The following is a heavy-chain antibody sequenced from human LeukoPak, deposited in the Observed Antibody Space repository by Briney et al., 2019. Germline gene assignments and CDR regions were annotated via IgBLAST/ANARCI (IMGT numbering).Heavy chain of an antibody. CDR1: GFTFSDYY. V-gene: IGHV3-11*04. J-gene: IGHJ6*03. CDR2: ISSSGSTI. Sequence: SGGSLRLSCAASGFTFSDYYMSWIRQAPGKGLEWVSYISSSGSTIYFADSVKGRFTISRDNAKNSVYLQMHSLRVEDTADYCARDLTSAYWTPGGYYYYMDVWGKGTTVTVSS. D-gene: IGHD3-16*01. CDR3: ARDLTSAYWTPGGYYYYMDV.